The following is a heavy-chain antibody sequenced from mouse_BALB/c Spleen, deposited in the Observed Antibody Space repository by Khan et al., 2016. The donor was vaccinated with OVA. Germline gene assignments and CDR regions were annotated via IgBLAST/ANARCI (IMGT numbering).Heavy chain of an antibody. Sequence: VQLKESGPGLVKPSQSLSLTCTVTGYSITSGYGWNWIRQFPGNKLEWMGYISYSGSTNYNPSLKSRISITRDTSKNQFFLQLNSVTTEDTATXYCSRTGRIKYWGQGTTLTVSS. CDR3: SRTGRIKY. CDR2: ISYSGST. CDR1: GYSITSGYG. D-gene: IGHD1-1*01. V-gene: IGHV3-2*02. J-gene: IGHJ2*01.